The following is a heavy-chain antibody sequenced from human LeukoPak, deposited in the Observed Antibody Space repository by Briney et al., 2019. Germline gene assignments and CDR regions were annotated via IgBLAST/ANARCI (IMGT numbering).Heavy chain of an antibody. Sequence: GGSLRLSCAASGFTFSSYGMSWVRQAPGKGLEWVSAISPSGRNTYYADSVKGRFIISRDNSKNTLYLQMNSLRAEDTAVYYCARDHYDFWSGYYTLDFYYFDYWGQGTLVTVSS. CDR1: GFTFSSYG. D-gene: IGHD3-3*01. J-gene: IGHJ4*02. CDR3: ARDHYDFWSGYYTLDFYYFDY. V-gene: IGHV3-23*01. CDR2: ISPSGRNT.